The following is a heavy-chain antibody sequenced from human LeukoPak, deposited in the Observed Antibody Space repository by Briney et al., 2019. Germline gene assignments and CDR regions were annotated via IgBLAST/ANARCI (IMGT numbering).Heavy chain of an antibody. J-gene: IGHJ4*02. CDR3: ADDFWSGYPPN. Sequence: GGSLRLSCAASGFTFSSYSMNWVRRAPGKGLEWVSSISSSSSYIYYADSVKGRFTISRDNAKNSLYLQMNSLRAEDTAVYYCADDFWSGYPPNWGQGTLVTVSS. CDR1: GFTFSSYS. D-gene: IGHD3-3*01. CDR2: ISSSSSYI. V-gene: IGHV3-21*01.